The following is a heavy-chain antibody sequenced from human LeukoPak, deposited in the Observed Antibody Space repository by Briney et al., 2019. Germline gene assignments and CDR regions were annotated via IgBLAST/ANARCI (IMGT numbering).Heavy chain of an antibody. Sequence: GGSLRLSCSASGFTFSSFWMGWVRQAPGKGLEWVASIRWDDERHHVDSVTGRFSVSRDNARNSLYLQMNSLRAEDTAVYFCSRDLSLGMPGGLDFWGQGILVNVSS. CDR3: SRDLSLGMPGGLDF. V-gene: IGHV3-7*01. CDR2: IRWDDER. CDR1: GFTFSSFW. J-gene: IGHJ4*02. D-gene: IGHD2-2*01.